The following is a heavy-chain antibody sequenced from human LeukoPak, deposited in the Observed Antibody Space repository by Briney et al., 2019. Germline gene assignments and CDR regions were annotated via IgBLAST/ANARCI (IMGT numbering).Heavy chain of an antibody. CDR2: INPNSGGT. CDR3: ARGMEDSSGWSIDY. D-gene: IGHD6-19*01. CDR1: GYTFTGYY. J-gene: IGHJ4*02. Sequence: GASVKVSCKASGYTFTGYYMHWVRQAPGQGLEWMGRINPNSGGTNYAQKFQGRVTMTRDTSTSTVYMELSSLRSEDTAVYYCARGMEDSSGWSIDYWGQGTLVTVSS. V-gene: IGHV1-2*06.